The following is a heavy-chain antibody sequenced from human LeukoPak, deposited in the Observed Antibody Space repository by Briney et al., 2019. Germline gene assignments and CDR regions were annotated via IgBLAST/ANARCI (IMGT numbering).Heavy chain of an antibody. Sequence: GASLKISCKGSGYSFTNYWIGWVRQMPGKGLEWMGIIYPGDSDTRYNPSFQGQVTISADKSISTAYLQWSSLTASDTAMYYCARQGYNFAQRPFDYWGQGTLVTVSS. V-gene: IGHV5-51*01. CDR1: GYSFTNYW. CDR3: ARQGYNFAQRPFDY. D-gene: IGHD1-1*01. J-gene: IGHJ4*02. CDR2: IYPGDSDT.